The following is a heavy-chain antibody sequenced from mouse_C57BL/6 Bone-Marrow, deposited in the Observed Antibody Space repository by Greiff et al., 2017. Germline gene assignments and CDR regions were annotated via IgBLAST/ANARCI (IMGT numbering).Heavy chain of an antibody. D-gene: IGHD1-1*01. CDR3: ARRYYGSTSWFAY. J-gene: IGHJ3*01. Sequence: QVQLQQPGAELVKPGASVKLSCKASGYTFTSYWMQWVKQRPGQGLEWIGEIDPSDSYTNYNQKFKGKATLNVDTSSGTAYMQLSSLTSEDSAVYYCARRYYGSTSWFAYWGQGTLVTVSA. CDR1: GYTFTSYW. V-gene: IGHV1-50*01. CDR2: IDPSDSYT.